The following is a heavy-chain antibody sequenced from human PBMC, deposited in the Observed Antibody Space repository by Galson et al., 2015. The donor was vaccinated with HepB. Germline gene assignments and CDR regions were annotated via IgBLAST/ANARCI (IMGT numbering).Heavy chain of an antibody. Sequence: SVKVSCKASGGTFSSYAISWVRQAPGQGLEWMGGIIPIFGIANYAQKFQSRVTITADKSTSTAYMELSSLRSEDTAVYYCARDWYWGGEFGVVITRYYYGMDVWGQGTTVTVSS. CDR2: IIPIFGIA. V-gene: IGHV1-69*10. CDR1: GGTFSSYA. CDR3: ARDWYWGGEFGVVITRYYYGMDV. D-gene: IGHD3-3*01. J-gene: IGHJ6*02.